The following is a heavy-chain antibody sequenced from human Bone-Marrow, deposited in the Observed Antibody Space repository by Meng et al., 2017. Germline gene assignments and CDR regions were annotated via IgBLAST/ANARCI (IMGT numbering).Heavy chain of an antibody. V-gene: IGHV7-4-1*02. D-gene: IGHD2-2*01. Sequence: QVKMVQSGSELRKPGASVKVSCKASGYTLSRYAINWLRQAPGQGLEWMGWISTNNGNPTYAQGFTGRFVFSLDTSVSTAYLQISTLKADDTAVYYCTRDGYSDCSRTSCFDFWGQGTLVTVFS. J-gene: IGHJ4*02. CDR1: GYTLSRYA. CDR3: TRDGYSDCSRTSCFDF. CDR2: ISTNNGNP.